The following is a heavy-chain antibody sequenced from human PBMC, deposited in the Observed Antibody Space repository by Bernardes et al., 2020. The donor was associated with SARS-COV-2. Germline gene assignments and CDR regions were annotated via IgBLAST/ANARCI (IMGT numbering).Heavy chain of an antibody. CDR2: IYYSGST. D-gene: IGHD3-3*01. CDR3: ARGGTRITIFGVVIIGGNWFDP. CDR1: GGSISSSSYY. Sequence: SEPLSLTCTVSGGSISSSSYYWGWIRQPPGKGLEWIGSIYYSGSTYYNPSLKSRVTISVDTSKNQFSLKLSSVTAADTAVYYCARGGTRITIFGVVIIGGNWFDPWGQGTLVTVSS. J-gene: IGHJ5*02. V-gene: IGHV4-39*01.